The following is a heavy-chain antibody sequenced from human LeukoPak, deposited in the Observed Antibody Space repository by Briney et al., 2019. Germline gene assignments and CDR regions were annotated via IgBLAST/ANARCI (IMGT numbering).Heavy chain of an antibody. D-gene: IGHD6-13*01. J-gene: IGHJ6*03. Sequence: SETLSLTCTVSGYSISSGYYWGWIRQPPGKGLEWIGSIYHSGGTYYNPSLKSRVTISVDTSKNQFSLKLSSVTAADTAVYYCARVNSSSWYRYYYYMDVWGKGTTVTVSS. CDR1: GYSISSGYY. V-gene: IGHV4-38-2*02. CDR3: ARVNSSSWYRYYYYMDV. CDR2: IYHSGGT.